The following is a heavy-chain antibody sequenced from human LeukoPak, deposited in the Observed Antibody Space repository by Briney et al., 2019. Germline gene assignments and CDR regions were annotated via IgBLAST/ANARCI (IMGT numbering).Heavy chain of an antibody. V-gene: IGHV3-21*01. CDR3: ASEYCSSTSCYGDAFDI. CDR1: GFTFSSYS. CDR2: ISSSSSYI. D-gene: IGHD2-2*01. J-gene: IGHJ3*02. Sequence: GGSLRLSCAASGFTFSSYSMNWVRQAPGKGLKWVSSISSSSSYIYYADSVKGRFTISRDNAKNSLYLQMNSLRAEDTAVYYCASEYCSSTSCYGDAFDIWGQGTMVTVSS.